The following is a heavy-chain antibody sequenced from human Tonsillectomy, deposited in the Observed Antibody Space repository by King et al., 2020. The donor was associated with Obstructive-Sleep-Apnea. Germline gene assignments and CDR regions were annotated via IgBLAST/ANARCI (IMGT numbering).Heavy chain of an antibody. Sequence: VQLQQWGAGLLKPSETLSLTCAVYGGSFSGYYWSWIRQPPGKGLEWIGEINHSGSTNYNPSLKSRVTISVDTSKNQFSLKLGSVTAADTAVYYCARGYSRWLARTYYFDYWGQGTLVTVSS. CDR2: INHSGST. CDR3: ARGYSRWLARTYYFDY. J-gene: IGHJ4*02. D-gene: IGHD6-19*01. V-gene: IGHV4-34*01. CDR1: GGSFSGYY.